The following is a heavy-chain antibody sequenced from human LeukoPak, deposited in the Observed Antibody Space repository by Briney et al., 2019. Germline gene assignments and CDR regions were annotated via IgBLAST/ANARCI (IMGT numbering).Heavy chain of an antibody. CDR1: GGSISSSNW. D-gene: IGHD1-26*01. CDR2: IYYSGST. J-gene: IGHJ4*02. CDR3: ARQRSGSYRQHYFDY. V-gene: IGHV4-39*01. Sequence: SETLSLTCAVSGGSISSSNWWSWVRQPPGKGLEWIGSIYYSGSTYYNPSLKSRVTISVDTSKNQFSLKLSSVTAADTAVYYCARQRSGSYRQHYFDYWGQGTLVTVSS.